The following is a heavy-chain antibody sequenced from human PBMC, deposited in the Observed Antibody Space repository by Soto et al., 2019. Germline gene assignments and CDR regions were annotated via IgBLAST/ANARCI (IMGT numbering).Heavy chain of an antibody. V-gene: IGHV3-23*01. J-gene: IGHJ6*02. CDR3: SKNPAARPYYYYAMDV. D-gene: IGHD2-2*02. Sequence: PGGSLRLSCAASGFTCSSCAMSWVRQAPGKGLEWVSAISGSGGGTYYADSVKGRVTISRDNSKNTLFLQMNGLSADDTAVYFCSKNPAARPYYYYAMDVWGQGTTVTVSS. CDR1: GFTCSSCA. CDR2: ISGSGGGT.